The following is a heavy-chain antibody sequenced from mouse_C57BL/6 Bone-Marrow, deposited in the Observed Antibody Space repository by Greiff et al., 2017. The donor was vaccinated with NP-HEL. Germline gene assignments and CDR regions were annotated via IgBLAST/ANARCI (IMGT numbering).Heavy chain of an antibody. J-gene: IGHJ1*03. V-gene: IGHV5-4*01. CDR3: ARGDSNYLYWYFDV. Sequence: EVQRVESGGGLVKPGGSLKLSCAASGFTFSRYAMSWVRQTPDKRLEWVATISDGGSYTYYPDNVKGRFTISRDNAKNNLYLQMSHLKSEDTAMYYCARGDSNYLYWYFDVWGTGTTVTVSS. CDR1: GFTFSRYA. CDR2: ISDGGSYT. D-gene: IGHD2-5*01.